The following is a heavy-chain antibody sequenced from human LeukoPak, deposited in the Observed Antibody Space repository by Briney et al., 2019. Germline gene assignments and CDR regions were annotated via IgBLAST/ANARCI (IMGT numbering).Heavy chain of an antibody. CDR1: GFTVSSNY. J-gene: IGHJ4*02. Sequence: GGSLRLSCAASGFTVSSNYMSWVRQAPGKGLEWVSVIYSGGSTYYADSVKGRFTISRDNSKNTLYLQMSSPRAEDTAVYYCARDLGGNYGDSPDSYWGQGTLVTVSS. CDR3: ARDLGGNYGDSPDSY. CDR2: IYSGGST. V-gene: IGHV3-66*01. D-gene: IGHD4-17*01.